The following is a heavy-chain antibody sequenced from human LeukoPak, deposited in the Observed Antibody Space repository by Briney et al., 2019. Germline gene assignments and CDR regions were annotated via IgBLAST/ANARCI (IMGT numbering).Heavy chain of an antibody. CDR2: TNWNSGTL. D-gene: IGHD6-13*01. Sequence: PGRSLRLSCAASGFIFDDYAMHWVRQAPGKGLEWVSGTNWNSGTLGYADSVKGRFTISRDNAKNFLHLQMNSLRAEDTALYYCAKSPYSSISPPDYWGQGTLVIVSS. CDR3: AKSPYSSISPPDY. CDR1: GFIFDDYA. V-gene: IGHV3-9*01. J-gene: IGHJ4*02.